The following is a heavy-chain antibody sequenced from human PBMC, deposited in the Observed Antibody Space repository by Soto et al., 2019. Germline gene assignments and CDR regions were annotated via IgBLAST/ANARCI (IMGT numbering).Heavy chain of an antibody. V-gene: IGHV4-34*01. Sequence: PSETLSLTCAVYGGSFSGYYWSWIRHPPGKGLEWIGEINHSGSTNYNPSLKSRVTISVDTSKNQFSLKLSSVTAADTAVYYCARDQVMVTTTPGWFDPWGQGTLVTVSS. J-gene: IGHJ5*02. CDR3: ARDQVMVTTTPGWFDP. CDR2: INHSGST. D-gene: IGHD2-21*02. CDR1: GGSFSGYY.